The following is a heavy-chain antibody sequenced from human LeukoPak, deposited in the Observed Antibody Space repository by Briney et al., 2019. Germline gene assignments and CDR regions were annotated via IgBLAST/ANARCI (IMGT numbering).Heavy chain of an antibody. CDR3: ARWGGWDPFDY. J-gene: IGHJ4*02. V-gene: IGHV3-21*05. CDR1: GFTFSSYE. CDR2: ISSSSSYI. Sequence: GGSLRLSCAASGFTFSSYEMNWVRQAPGKGLEWVSYISSSSSYIYYADSVKGRFTISRDNAKNSLYLQMNSLRAEDTAVYYCARWGGWDPFDYWGQGTLVTVSS. D-gene: IGHD6-19*01.